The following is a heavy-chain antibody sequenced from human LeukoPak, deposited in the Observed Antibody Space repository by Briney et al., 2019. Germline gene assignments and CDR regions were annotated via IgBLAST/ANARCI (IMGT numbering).Heavy chain of an antibody. D-gene: IGHD2-2*01. Sequence: GASVKVSCKASGYTFTSYGISWVRQAPGQGLEWMGWISAYNGNTNYAQKLQGRVTMTTDTSTSTAYMELRSLRSDDTAVYYCARALEEGSSTSCYGYWGQGTLVTVSS. J-gene: IGHJ4*02. V-gene: IGHV1-18*01. CDR2: ISAYNGNT. CDR3: ARALEEGSSTSCYGY. CDR1: GYTFTSYG.